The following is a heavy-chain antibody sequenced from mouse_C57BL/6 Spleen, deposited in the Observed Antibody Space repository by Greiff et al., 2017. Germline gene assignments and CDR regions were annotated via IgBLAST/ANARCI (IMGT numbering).Heavy chain of an antibody. J-gene: IGHJ4*01. CDR3: TAVRTDY. CDR2: IDPEDGDT. CDR1: GFNIKDYY. Sequence: EVQLQQSGAELVRPGASVKLSCTASGFNIKDYYMHWVKQRPEQGLEWIGRIDPEDGDTEYAPKFQGKATMTAATSSNTAYLQLSSLTSEDTAVYYCTAVRTDYWGQGTSVTVSS. D-gene: IGHD2-14*01. V-gene: IGHV14-1*01.